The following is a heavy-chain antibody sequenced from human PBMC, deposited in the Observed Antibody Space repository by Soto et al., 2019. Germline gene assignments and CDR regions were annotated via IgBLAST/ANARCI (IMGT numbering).Heavy chain of an antibody. V-gene: IGHV3-74*03. CDR3: ATAEVDY. J-gene: IGHJ4*02. Sequence: GGSLRLSCAASGFTFGDYWMHWVRQPPGKGPEWVSRMTGDGLTTQYADSVKGRFTASRDNAKSTLYLQMNSLRAEDTAVYYCATAEVDYGGPGTLVTVSS. CDR1: GFTFGDYW. CDR2: MTGDGLTT.